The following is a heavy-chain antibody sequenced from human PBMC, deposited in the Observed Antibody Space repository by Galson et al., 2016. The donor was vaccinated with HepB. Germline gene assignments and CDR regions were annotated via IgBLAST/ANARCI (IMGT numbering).Heavy chain of an antibody. CDR1: GGSISSGNDY. CDR3: ATRKRDGHNFAY. D-gene: IGHD5-24*01. J-gene: IGHJ4*02. CDR2: IYVSGST. Sequence: TLSLTCTVSGGSISSGNDYWSWIRRPAGKGLEWIGRIYVSGSTSYNPSLKSRVTISVDTSKNQFSLKLRSVTAADTAVYYCATRKRDGHNFAYWGQGTLVTVSS. V-gene: IGHV4-61*02.